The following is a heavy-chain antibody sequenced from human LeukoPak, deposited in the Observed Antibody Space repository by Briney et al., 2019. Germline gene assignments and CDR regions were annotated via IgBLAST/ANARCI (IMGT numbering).Heavy chain of an antibody. D-gene: IGHD3-22*01. CDR1: GGSLSSYY. Sequence: SETLSLTCTVSGGSLSSYYCSWIRQPPGKGLEWMGYIYYSGRPNYNPSITSPVTISVDTSKNQFSLKLSSVTAADTAVYYCARPHYDSSRYYLGAFDIWGQGTMVTVSS. V-gene: IGHV4-59*08. CDR2: IYYSGRP. CDR3: ARPHYDSSRYYLGAFDI. J-gene: IGHJ3*02.